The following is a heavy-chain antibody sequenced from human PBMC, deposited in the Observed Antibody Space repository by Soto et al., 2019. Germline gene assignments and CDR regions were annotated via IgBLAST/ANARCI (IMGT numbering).Heavy chain of an antibody. D-gene: IGHD5-18*01. J-gene: IGHJ4*02. Sequence: QVQLVESGGGVVQPGRSLRLSCAASGFTFSTYGMHWVRQAPGKGLEWVAVISYDGSNKYYADSVKGRFTISRDKSKNTLYQQMSSHSAEDTAVYYWANGFSYSVIDYCGQGTLVTVSS. CDR2: ISYDGSNK. CDR3: ANGFSYSVIDY. CDR1: GFTFSTYG. V-gene: IGHV3-30*18.